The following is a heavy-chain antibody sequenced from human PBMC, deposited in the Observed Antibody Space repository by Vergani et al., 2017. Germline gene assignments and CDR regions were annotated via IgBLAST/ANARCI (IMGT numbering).Heavy chain of an antibody. CDR1: GGSFSGYY. V-gene: IGHV4-34*01. CDR3: ARAPTGYISGWYDY. D-gene: IGHD6-19*01. CDR2: INHSGST. J-gene: IGHJ4*02. Sequence: QVQLQQWGAGLLKPSETLSLTCAVYGGSFSGYYWSWIRQPPGKGLEWIGEINHSGSTNYNPSLKSRVTISVDTSKNQFSLKLSSVTAADTAVYYCARAPTGYISGWYDYWGQGTLVTVSS.